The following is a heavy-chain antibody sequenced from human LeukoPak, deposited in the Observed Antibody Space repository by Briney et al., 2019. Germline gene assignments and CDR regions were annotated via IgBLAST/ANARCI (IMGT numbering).Heavy chain of an antibody. V-gene: IGHV4-39*01. CDR3: ARHEGVRIGELLHLDY. CDR1: GGSITTVNYF. Sequence: PSETLSLTCTVSGGSITTVNYFWGWIRQPPGKGLEWIGSIYYSGSTYYNPSLKSRVIISVDTSKNQFSLKLSSVTAADTAVYYCARHEGVRIGELLHLDYWGQGTLVPVSS. J-gene: IGHJ4*02. CDR2: IYYSGST. D-gene: IGHD3-10*01.